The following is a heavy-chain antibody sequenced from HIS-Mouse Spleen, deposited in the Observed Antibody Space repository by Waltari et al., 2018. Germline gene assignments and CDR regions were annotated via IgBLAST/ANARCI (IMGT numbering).Heavy chain of an antibody. CDR1: GGSISSRSYY. CDR2: IYYSGST. Sequence: QLQLQESGPGLVKPSATLSLTCTVPGGSISSRSYYWGWIRQPPGKGLEWIGSIYYSGSTYYNPSLKSRVTISVDTSKNQFSLKLSSVTAADTAVYYCARDGYSGYGHDAFDIWGQGTMVTVSS. J-gene: IGHJ3*02. V-gene: IGHV4-39*07. CDR3: ARDGYSGYGHDAFDI. D-gene: IGHD5-12*01.